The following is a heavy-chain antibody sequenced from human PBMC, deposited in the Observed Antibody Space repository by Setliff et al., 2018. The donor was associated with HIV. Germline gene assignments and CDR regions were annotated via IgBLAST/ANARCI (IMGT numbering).Heavy chain of an antibody. CDR2: IKSKASGGTT. V-gene: IGHV3-15*01. J-gene: IGHJ4*02. CDR3: SMDLPGCVSDCFDS. CDR1: GFSFSNGW. D-gene: IGHD2-2*03. Sequence: GGSLRLSCSASGFSFSNGWMSWVRQAPGKGLEWIGRIKSKASGGTTDYGAPNQGRITILRDDSKTTVYQQINSQKTDDTAVYYCSMDLPGCVSDCFDSWGQGTLVTVSS.